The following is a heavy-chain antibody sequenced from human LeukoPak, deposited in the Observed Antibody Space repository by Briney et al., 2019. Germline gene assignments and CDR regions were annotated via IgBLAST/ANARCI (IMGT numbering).Heavy chain of an antibody. CDR3: ARGSARWFDP. V-gene: IGHV3-11*05. J-gene: IGHJ5*02. CDR1: GFTFSDSY. Sequence: GGSLRLSCAASGFTFSDSYMSWIRQAAWKGLEWISYISSTSSHTNYADSVKGRFTISRDNAKRSLYLQMNSLGAEDTAVYYCARGSARWFDPWGQGTLVTVSS. CDR2: ISSTSSHT.